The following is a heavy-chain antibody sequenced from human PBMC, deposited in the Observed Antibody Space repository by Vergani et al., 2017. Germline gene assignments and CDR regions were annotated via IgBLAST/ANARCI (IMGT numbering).Heavy chain of an antibody. CDR2: ISSSSSYI. D-gene: IGHD2-8*01. V-gene: IGHV3-21*01. J-gene: IGHJ3*02. CDR3: ARVYTIMGGAFDI. CDR1: GFTFSSYS. Sequence: EVQLVESGGGLVKPGGSLRLSCAASGFTFSSYSMNWVRQAPGKGLEWVSSISSSSSYIYYADSVKGRFTISRDNAKNSLYLQMNSLRAEDTAVYYCARVYTIMGGAFDIWGQGTMVTVSS.